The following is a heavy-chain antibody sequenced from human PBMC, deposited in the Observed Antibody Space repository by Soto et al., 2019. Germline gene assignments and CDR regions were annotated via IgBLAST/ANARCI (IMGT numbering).Heavy chain of an antibody. CDR3: ASLLWSGAVGY. Sequence: EVQLLESGGGMVQPGGSLRLSCAASGFTFNNYAMSWVRQTPGKGLEWVSSVTGNGGSTNYADSVKGRFTVFRDNSKNTLFLQMSSVRTEDTALYYCASLLWSGAVGYWGQGTLVTISS. D-gene: IGHD3-3*01. V-gene: IGHV3-23*01. J-gene: IGHJ4*02. CDR2: VTGNGGST. CDR1: GFTFNNYA.